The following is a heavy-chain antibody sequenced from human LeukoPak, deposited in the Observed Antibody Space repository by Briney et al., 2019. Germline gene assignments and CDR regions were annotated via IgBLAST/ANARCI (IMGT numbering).Heavy chain of an antibody. V-gene: IGHV3-33*01. Sequence: PGGSLRLSCAASGFTFSSYGMHWVRQAPGKGLEWVAVIWYDGSNKYYADSVKGRFTISRDNSKNTLYLQMNSLRAEDTAVYYCARGLLRYFKVYGMDVWGQGTTVTVSS. CDR2: IWYDGSNK. J-gene: IGHJ6*02. CDR1: GFTFSSYG. CDR3: ARGLLRYFKVYGMDV. D-gene: IGHD3-9*01.